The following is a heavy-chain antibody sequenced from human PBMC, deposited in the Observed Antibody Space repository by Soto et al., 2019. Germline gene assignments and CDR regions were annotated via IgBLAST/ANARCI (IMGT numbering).Heavy chain of an antibody. CDR1: GFTFSSYG. Sequence: PGGSLRLSCAASGFTFSSYGMSWVRQAPGKGLEWVSAISGSGGSPYYADSVKGRFTISRDNSKNTLYLQMNSLRAEDTAVYYCAKEVVVVPAAMTDYWGQGTLVTVSS. V-gene: IGHV3-23*01. CDR2: ISGSGGSP. D-gene: IGHD2-2*01. J-gene: IGHJ4*02. CDR3: AKEVVVVPAAMTDY.